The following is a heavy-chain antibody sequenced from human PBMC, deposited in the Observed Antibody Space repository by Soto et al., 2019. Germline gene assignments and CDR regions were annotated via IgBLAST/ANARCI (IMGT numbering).Heavy chain of an antibody. D-gene: IGHD2-21*02. J-gene: IGHJ4*01. CDR1: GFTFNSYA. V-gene: IGHV3-30*18. CDR2: ISNDGSNK. Sequence: QVQLVESGGGVVQPGRSLRLSCAASGFTFNSYAMHWVRQAPGKGLEWVAIISNDGSNKNYVHSVKGRFTISRDNSKNTLYLQMNSLTPEDTAVYCCGKGCLGGGYCYFLVNWGQGTLVTVSS. CDR3: GKGCLGGGYCYFLVN.